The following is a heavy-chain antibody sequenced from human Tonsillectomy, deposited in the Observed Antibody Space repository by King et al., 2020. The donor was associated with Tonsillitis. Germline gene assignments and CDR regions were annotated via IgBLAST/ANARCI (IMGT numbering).Heavy chain of an antibody. CDR3: AKDIRYTIGWGLDF. Sequence: VQLVESGGGVAQPGGSLRLSCAASGFPFDDYAMHWVRQAPGKGLDWVSLISGDEIETYYVDSVKGRFTISRDNSKNLMYLQMNSRRSEDTAFYYCAKDIRYTIGWGLDFWGQGTLVTVSS. V-gene: IGHV3-43*02. CDR1: GFPFDDYA. D-gene: IGHD6-19*01. J-gene: IGHJ4*02. CDR2: ISGDEIET.